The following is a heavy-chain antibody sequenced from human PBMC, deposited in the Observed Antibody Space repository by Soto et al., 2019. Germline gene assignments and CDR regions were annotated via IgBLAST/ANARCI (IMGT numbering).Heavy chain of an antibody. V-gene: IGHV1-8*01. CDR1: GYTFTSYD. Sequence: QVQLVQSGAEVKKPGASVKVSCKASGYTFTSYDINWVRQATGQGLEWMGWMNPNSGNTGYAQKFQGRVTMTRNTSISTAYMELSSLRSEDAAVYYCARRPDGYYYYGMDVWGQGTTVTVSS. CDR3: ARRPDGYYYYGMDV. J-gene: IGHJ6*02. CDR2: MNPNSGNT.